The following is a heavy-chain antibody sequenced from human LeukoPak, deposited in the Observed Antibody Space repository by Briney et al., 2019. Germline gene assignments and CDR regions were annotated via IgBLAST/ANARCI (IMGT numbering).Heavy chain of an antibody. Sequence: SETLSLTCTVSGGSISSSSYYWGWIRQPPGTGLEWIGSIYYSGSTYYNPSLKSRVTISVDTSKNQFSLKLSSVTAADTAVYYCARGGTVDTAMVTGFDYWGQGTLVTVSS. CDR2: IYYSGST. CDR3: ARGGTVDTAMVTGFDY. D-gene: IGHD5-18*01. CDR1: GGSISSSSYY. V-gene: IGHV4-39*07. J-gene: IGHJ4*02.